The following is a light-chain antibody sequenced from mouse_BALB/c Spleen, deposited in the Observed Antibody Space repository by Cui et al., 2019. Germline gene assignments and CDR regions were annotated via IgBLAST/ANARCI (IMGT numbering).Light chain of an antibody. Sequence: IVMTQTPNFLILSAGDRVTITCKASQSVSNDVAWYQQKPGQSPKLLIYYASNRYTGVPDRLTGSGYGTDFTFSISTVQAEDLAVYFCQQDYSSPWTFGGGTELEIK. J-gene: IGKJ1*01. CDR2: YAS. V-gene: IGKV6-32*01. CDR1: QSVSND. CDR3: QQDYSSPWT.